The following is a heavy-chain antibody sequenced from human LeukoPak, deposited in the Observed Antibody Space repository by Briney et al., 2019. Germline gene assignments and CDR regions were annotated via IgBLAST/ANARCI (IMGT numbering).Heavy chain of an antibody. J-gene: IGHJ4*02. CDR1: GFTVSSNY. D-gene: IGHD6-19*01. Sequence: GGSLRLSCAASGFTVSSNYMSWVRQAPGKGLEWVSVIYSGGSTYYADSVKGRFTISRDNAKNTLYLQMNSLRAEDTAVYYCARELVGIAVGFDYWGQGTLVTVSS. CDR2: IYSGGST. V-gene: IGHV3-66*01. CDR3: ARELVGIAVGFDY.